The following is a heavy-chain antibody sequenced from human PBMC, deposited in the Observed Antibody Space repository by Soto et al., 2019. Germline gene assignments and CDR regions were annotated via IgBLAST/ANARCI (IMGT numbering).Heavy chain of an antibody. D-gene: IGHD6-6*01. CDR3: ARGTIVARQHLDY. V-gene: IGHV3-30*03. J-gene: IGHJ4*02. CDR2: ISIRGGDE. CDR1: GFTFSSYA. Sequence: QVQLVESGGGVVQPGTSLRLSCAASGFTFSSYAMHWARQAPGKGLEWVTGISIRGGDEYYAESVRGRFTISRDDSKNTLYLQMDSLRVEDTAVYYCARGTIVARQHLDYWGQGTLVTVSS.